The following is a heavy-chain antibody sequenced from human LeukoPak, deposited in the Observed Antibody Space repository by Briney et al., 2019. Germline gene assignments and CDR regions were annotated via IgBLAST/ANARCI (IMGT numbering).Heavy chain of an antibody. J-gene: IGHJ6*03. D-gene: IGHD2-15*01. CDR2: VDPEDGET. Sequence: ASVKISRKASGYTFTDYYMHWVQQAPGKGLEWMGRVDPEDGETIYAEKFQGRVTITADTSTDTAYMELSSLRSEDTAVYYCATDPFVVVVAATPSYYYYMDVWGKGTTVTVSS. CDR1: GYTFTDYY. V-gene: IGHV1-69-2*01. CDR3: ATDPFVVVVAATPSYYYYMDV.